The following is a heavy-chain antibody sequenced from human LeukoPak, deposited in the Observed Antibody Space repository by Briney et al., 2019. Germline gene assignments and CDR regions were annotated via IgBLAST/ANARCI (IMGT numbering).Heavy chain of an antibody. CDR1: GFTFSSYA. D-gene: IGHD3-22*01. CDR2: ISGSGGST. CDR3: AKDRGYYDSVGYGFDI. J-gene: IGHJ3*02. Sequence: PGGSLRLSCAASGFTFSSYAMSWVRQAPGKGLEWVSAISGSGGSTYYADSVKGRFTISRDNSKNTPYLQMNSLRAEDTAVYYCAKDRGYYDSVGYGFDIWGQGTMVTVSS. V-gene: IGHV3-23*01.